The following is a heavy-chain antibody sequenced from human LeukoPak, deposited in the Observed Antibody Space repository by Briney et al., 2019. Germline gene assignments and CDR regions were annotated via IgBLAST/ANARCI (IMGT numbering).Heavy chain of an antibody. CDR3: ACRYCSGGSCYFRSAFDI. D-gene: IGHD2-15*01. Sequence: GGSLRLSCAASGFTFSSYAMSWVRQAPGKGLEWVSAISGSGGSTYYADSVKGRFTISRDNSKNTLYLQMNSLRAEDTAVYYCACRYCSGGSCYFRSAFDIWGQGTMVTVSS. CDR2: ISGSGGST. J-gene: IGHJ3*02. V-gene: IGHV3-23*01. CDR1: GFTFSSYA.